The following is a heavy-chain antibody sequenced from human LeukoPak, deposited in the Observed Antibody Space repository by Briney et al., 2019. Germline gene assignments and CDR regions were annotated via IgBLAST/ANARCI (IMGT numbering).Heavy chain of an antibody. Sequence: ASLKVSCKASGYTFTGYYMHSVRQTPGQRLERMGWISPNSGGTNYAQKFQGRVTMTRDTYISTAYLDLSSLRSDDTAVYYCARDDGSGNYRIDYWGQGALVTVSS. D-gene: IGHD3-10*01. CDR1: GYTFTGYY. J-gene: IGHJ4*02. CDR2: ISPNSGGT. CDR3: ARDDGSGNYRIDY. V-gene: IGHV1-2*02.